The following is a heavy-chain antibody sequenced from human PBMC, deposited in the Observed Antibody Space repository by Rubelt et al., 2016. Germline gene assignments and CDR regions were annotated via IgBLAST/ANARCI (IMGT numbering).Heavy chain of an antibody. CDR1: GGSISSGAYY. Sequence: QVQLQESGPGLVKPSQTLSLTCPVSGGSISSGAYYWTWIRQHPGKGLEWIGYIYYTGRSSQHPSLKSRITTSVDTSNDQFSLKLISVTAADTAVYYCATSPKLEDAFDIWGQGTLVTVS. V-gene: IGHV4-31*03. J-gene: IGHJ3*02. CDR3: ATSPKLEDAFDI. D-gene: IGHD3-10*01. CDR2: IYYTGRS.